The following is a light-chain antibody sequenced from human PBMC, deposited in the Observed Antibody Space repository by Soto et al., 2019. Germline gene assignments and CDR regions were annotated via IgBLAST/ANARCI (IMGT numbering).Light chain of an antibody. CDR2: VAS. J-gene: IGKJ1*01. Sequence: DIQMTQSPSSLSASIGDRVTITCRASQSLSTYLNWYQQKPGKAPKLLISVASSLQSGVPSRFSGSGSGTDFTLTISSLQPEDFATYYCQQSGDTPPWTFGQGTKVDVK. CDR3: QQSGDTPPWT. CDR1: QSLSTY. V-gene: IGKV1-39*01.